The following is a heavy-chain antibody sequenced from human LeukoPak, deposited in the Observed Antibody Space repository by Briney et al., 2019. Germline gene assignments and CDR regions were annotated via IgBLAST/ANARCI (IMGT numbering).Heavy chain of an antibody. CDR3: ARDKGYSSY. Sequence: PGGSLRLSCAASGFTFSSNGMHWVRQAPGKGLEWVAVISYDGNNNYYADSVKGRFTISRDNSKNTLYLQMNSLRAEDTAVYYCARDKGYSSYWGQGTLVTVSS. D-gene: IGHD6-13*01. CDR2: ISYDGNNN. J-gene: IGHJ4*02. CDR1: GFTFSSNG. V-gene: IGHV3-30*03.